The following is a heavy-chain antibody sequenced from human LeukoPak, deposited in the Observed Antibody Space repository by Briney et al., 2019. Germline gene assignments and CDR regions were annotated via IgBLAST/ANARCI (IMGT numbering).Heavy chain of an antibody. J-gene: IGHJ4*02. D-gene: IGHD3-9*01. CDR3: ARARYYDILTGYCPCYFDY. V-gene: IGHV3-7*01. CDR1: GFTFSSYW. Sequence: PGGSLRLSCAASGFTFSSYWMSWVRQAPGKGLEWVANIKQDGSEKYYVDSVKGRFTISRDNAKNSLYLQMNSLRAEDTAVYYCARARYYDILTGYCPCYFDYWGQGTLVTVSS. CDR2: IKQDGSEK.